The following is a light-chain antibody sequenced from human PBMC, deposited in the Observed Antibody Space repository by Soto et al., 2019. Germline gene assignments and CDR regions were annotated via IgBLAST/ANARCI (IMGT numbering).Light chain of an antibody. Sequence: QSALTQPRSVSGSPGQSVTISCTGTSSDVGGYDLVSWYQQHPGKAPKLMIYDVTKRPSGVPDRFSGSRSGNTASLTISELQAEDDADYYCCSYAGTYAFYVFGTGTKLTVL. CDR1: SSDVGGYDL. CDR3: CSYAGTYAFYV. V-gene: IGLV2-11*01. J-gene: IGLJ1*01. CDR2: DVT.